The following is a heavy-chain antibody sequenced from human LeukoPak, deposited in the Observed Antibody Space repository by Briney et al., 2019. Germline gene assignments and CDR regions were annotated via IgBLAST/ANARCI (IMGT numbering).Heavy chain of an antibody. D-gene: IGHD2-21*01. CDR2: INNDGSIT. CDR1: GFSLSTYW. Sequence: PGGALRLSCAASGFSLSTYWMRWGRQAPGKGRGWVSRINNDGSITNYAESVKGRCTISRDNAKNTVHIHISSLRAEDTSVYYCARDRVLWWQPVAAFDLWGRGTLVTVSS. CDR3: ARDRVLWWQPVAAFDL. J-gene: IGHJ2*01. V-gene: IGHV3-74*01.